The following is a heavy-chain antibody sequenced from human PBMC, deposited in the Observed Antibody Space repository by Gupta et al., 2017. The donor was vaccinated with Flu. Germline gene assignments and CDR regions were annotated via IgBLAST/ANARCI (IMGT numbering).Heavy chain of an antibody. D-gene: IGHD3-3*01. CDR2: IDWDDDK. CDR1: GFSLSTSGMR. CDR3: ARQTICGVVRGAFDI. Sequence: QVTLKESGPALVKPTQTLTLTCTFSGFSLSTSGMRVSWIRQPPGKALEWLARIDWDDDKFYSTSLKTRLTISKDTSKNQVVLTMTNMDPVDTATYYCARQTICGVVRGAFDIWGQGTLVTVSS. V-gene: IGHV2-70*04. J-gene: IGHJ3*02.